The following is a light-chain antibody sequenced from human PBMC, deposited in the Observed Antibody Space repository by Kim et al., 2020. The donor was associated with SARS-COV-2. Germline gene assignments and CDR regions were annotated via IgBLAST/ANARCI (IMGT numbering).Light chain of an antibody. CDR2: GAS. J-gene: IGKJ2*01. CDR3: QQYGSSPQT. Sequence: EIVLTQSPGTLSLSPGERASLSCRASQSVSSSYLAWYQQKPGQAPRLLIYGASIRATAIPDRFSGSGSGTDFTLTITRLEPEDFAVYYCQQYGSSPQTFGQGTKLEI. CDR1: QSVSSSY. V-gene: IGKV3-20*01.